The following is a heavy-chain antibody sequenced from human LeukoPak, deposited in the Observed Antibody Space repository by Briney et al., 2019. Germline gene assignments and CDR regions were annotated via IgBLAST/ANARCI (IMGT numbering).Heavy chain of an antibody. Sequence: SETLSLTCAVYGGSFSGYYWSWIRQPPGKGLEWIGEINHSGSTNYNPSLKSRVTISVDTSKNQFSLKLSSVTAADTAVYYCARAGSSCWDYWGQGTTVTVSS. CDR2: INHSGST. D-gene: IGHD6-13*01. CDR1: GGSFSGYY. V-gene: IGHV4-34*01. CDR3: ARAGSSCWDY. J-gene: IGHJ4*03.